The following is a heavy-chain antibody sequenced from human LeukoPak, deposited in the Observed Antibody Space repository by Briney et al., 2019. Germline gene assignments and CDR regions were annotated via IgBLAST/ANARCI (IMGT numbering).Heavy chain of an antibody. CDR1: GGSISSGSYY. Sequence: PSETLSLTCTVSGGSISSGSYYWSWIRQPAGKRLEWIGNIYYSGSTYYNPSLKSRVSISVDTSKNQFSLKLSAVTAADTAVYYCASVRRGFGESSKYYSYYYMDVWGNGTTVTISS. V-gene: IGHV4-39*01. D-gene: IGHD3-10*01. CDR2: IYYSGST. J-gene: IGHJ6*03. CDR3: ASVRRGFGESSKYYSYYYMDV.